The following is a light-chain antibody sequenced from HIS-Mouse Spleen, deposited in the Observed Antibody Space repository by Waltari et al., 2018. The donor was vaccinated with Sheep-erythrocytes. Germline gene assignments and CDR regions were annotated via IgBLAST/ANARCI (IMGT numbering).Light chain of an antibody. J-gene: IGKJ1*01. CDR1: QSVSGSY. V-gene: IGKV3-20*01. CDR3: QQYGSSPWT. Sequence: EIVLTQSPGTLSFSPRDRATLSCRASQSVSGSYLAWYQQKPGQAPRLLIYGASSRATGIPDRFSGSGSGTDFTLTISRLEPEDFAVYYCQQYGSSPWTFGQGTKVEIK. CDR2: GAS.